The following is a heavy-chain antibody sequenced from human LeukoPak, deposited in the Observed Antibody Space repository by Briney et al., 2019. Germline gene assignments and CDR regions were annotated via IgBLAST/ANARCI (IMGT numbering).Heavy chain of an antibody. J-gene: IGHJ4*02. Sequence: GGSLRLSCAASGFTFSSYGMHRVRQAPGKGLEWVAVIWYDGSNKYYADSVKGRFTISRDNSKNTLYLQMNSLRAEDTAVYYCAKGEEQLDPLIDYWGQGTLVTVSS. V-gene: IGHV3-30*02. CDR2: IWYDGSNK. D-gene: IGHD6-13*01. CDR1: GFTFSSYG. CDR3: AKGEEQLDPLIDY.